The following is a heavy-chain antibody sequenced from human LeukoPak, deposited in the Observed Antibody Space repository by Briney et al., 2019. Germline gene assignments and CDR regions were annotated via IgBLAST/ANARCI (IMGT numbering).Heavy chain of an antibody. CDR2: IYPGDSDT. CDR3: ARVDYDSSGLNWFDP. D-gene: IGHD3-22*01. J-gene: IGHJ5*02. CDR1: GYSFTSYW. Sequence: GESLKISCKGSGYSFTSYWIGWVRQMPGKGLEWMGIIYPGDSDTRYSPSFQGQVTISADKSISTAYLQWSSLKASDTAMYYCARVDYDSSGLNWFDPGGQGTLVTVSS. V-gene: IGHV5-51*01.